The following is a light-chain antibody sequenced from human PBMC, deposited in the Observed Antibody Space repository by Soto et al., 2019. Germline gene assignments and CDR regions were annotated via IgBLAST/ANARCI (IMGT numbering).Light chain of an antibody. Sequence: ETVMTQSPATLSVSPGERATLSCRAGQSVNSYLAWYQQKPGQAPRLLIRGASARATGIPARFSGSGSGTEFTLTISSLQSEEFAVYYCQQYNQWPLTFGGGTKVEI. V-gene: IGKV3-15*01. CDR1: QSVNSY. CDR2: GAS. CDR3: QQYNQWPLT. J-gene: IGKJ4*01.